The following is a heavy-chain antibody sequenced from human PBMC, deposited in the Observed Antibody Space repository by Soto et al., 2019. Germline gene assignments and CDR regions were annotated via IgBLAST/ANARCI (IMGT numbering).Heavy chain of an antibody. J-gene: IGHJ6*02. CDR3: ARNLLEDYDILTGPDNYYYGMDV. D-gene: IGHD3-9*01. CDR2: IIPIFGTA. V-gene: IGHV1-69*13. CDR1: GGTFSSYA. Sequence: SVKVSCKASGGTFSSYAISWVRQAPGQGLEWMGGIIPIFGTANYAQKFQGRVTITADESTSTAYMELSSLRSEDTAVYYCARNLLEDYDILTGPDNYYYGMDVWGQGTTVTVSS.